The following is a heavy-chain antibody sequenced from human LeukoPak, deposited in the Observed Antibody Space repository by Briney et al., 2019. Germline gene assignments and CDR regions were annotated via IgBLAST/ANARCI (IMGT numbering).Heavy chain of an antibody. D-gene: IGHD2/OR15-2a*01. CDR3: ATSGLSRFGF. CDR2: TSSSDSGK. J-gene: IGHJ4*02. V-gene: IGHV3-23*01. CDR1: GFTLSSYA. Sequence: GGSLRLSCVVSGFTLSSYAMSWVRQAPGKGLEWVAATSSSDSGKYHADSVRGRFTISGDNSKNTVYLQMNSLRAGDTAVYYCATSGLSRFGFWGQGTLVTVSS.